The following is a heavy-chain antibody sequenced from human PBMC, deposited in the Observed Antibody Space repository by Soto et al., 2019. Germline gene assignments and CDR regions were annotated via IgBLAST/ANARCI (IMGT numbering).Heavy chain of an antibody. V-gene: IGHV4-31*03. J-gene: IGHJ4*02. D-gene: IGHD6-13*01. CDR1: GGSISSGGYY. CDR3: ARVQRAAVNFDY. Sequence: TSETLSLTCTVSGGSISSGGYYWSWIRQHPGKGLEWIGYIYYSGSTYHNPSLKSRVTISVDTSKNQFSLKLSSVTAADTAVYYCARVQRAAVNFDYWGQGTLVTVSS. CDR2: IYYSGST.